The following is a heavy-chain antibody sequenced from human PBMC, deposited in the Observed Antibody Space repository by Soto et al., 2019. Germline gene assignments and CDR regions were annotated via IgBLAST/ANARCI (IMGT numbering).Heavy chain of an antibody. Sequence: QVQLVQSGAEVKKPGASVKVSCETSGYTFATYGTPYGINWVRQAPGQGLEWMGWINTYNDNTDYAQRFQGRVTMTIDTSTSTAYMELRSLRSDDTALYYCAAGLITFGGVVANHWGQGTLVTVSS. V-gene: IGHV1-18*04. CDR2: INTYNDNT. CDR3: AAGLITFGGVVANH. J-gene: IGHJ4*02. D-gene: IGHD3-16*02. CDR1: GYTFATY.